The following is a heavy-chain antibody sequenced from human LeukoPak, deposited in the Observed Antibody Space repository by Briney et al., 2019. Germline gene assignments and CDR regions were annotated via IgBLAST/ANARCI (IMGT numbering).Heavy chain of an antibody. Sequence: PGGSLRLSCAASGFTFSDYSMHWVRHAPGKGLWWVSRIDTDGSSATYAESVNCRFTISRDNAMNTVYLQMNSLRVEDTGVYYCASALTTVAPHFHYWGQGTLVTVSS. CDR1: GFTFSDYS. J-gene: IGHJ4*02. D-gene: IGHD4-23*01. CDR2: IDTDGSSA. CDR3: ASALTTVAPHFHY. V-gene: IGHV3-74*01.